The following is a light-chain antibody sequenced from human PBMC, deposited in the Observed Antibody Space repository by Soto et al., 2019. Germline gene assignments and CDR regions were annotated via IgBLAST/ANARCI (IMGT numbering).Light chain of an antibody. CDR3: QQCGSSGT. Sequence: EIVLTQSPGTLSLSPGERATLSCRASQSVSNNYLAWYQQKPGQAPRLFIYGASNRATGIPDRFSGSGSGTDFTLTISRLEPEDFAVYYCQQCGSSGTFGQGTKVEIK. J-gene: IGKJ1*01. V-gene: IGKV3-20*01. CDR1: QSVSNNY. CDR2: GAS.